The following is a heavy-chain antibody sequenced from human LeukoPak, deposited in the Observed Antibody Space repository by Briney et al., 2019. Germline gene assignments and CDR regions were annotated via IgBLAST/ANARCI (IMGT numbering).Heavy chain of an antibody. CDR1: GGSISSYY. D-gene: IGHD6-13*01. CDR3: ARDRGSSWYAGFDP. CDR2: IYTSGST. Sequence: PSETLSLTCTVSGGSISSYYWSWIRQPAGKGLEWIGRIYTSGSTNYNPSLKSRVTMSVDTFKNQFSLKLSSVTAADTAVYYCARDRGSSWYAGFDPWGQGTLVTVSS. V-gene: IGHV4-4*07. J-gene: IGHJ5*02.